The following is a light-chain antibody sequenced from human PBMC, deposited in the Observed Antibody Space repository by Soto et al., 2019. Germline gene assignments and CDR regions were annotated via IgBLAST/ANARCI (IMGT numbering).Light chain of an antibody. CDR3: QQYDSTPPT. V-gene: IGKV3-20*01. CDR1: QSVNSNY. Sequence: EIVLTQSPGTLSLSPGERATLSCSASQSVNSNYLAWYQRKPGQAPRLLIYGASNRATDIPYRFSASGSVTDFTLTITRLEAEDFAVYYWQQYDSTPPTFGQGTKVEV. J-gene: IGKJ1*01. CDR2: GAS.